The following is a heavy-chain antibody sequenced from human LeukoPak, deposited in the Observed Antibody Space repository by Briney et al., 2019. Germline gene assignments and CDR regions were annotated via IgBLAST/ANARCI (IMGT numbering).Heavy chain of an antibody. CDR1: GVTFSNYA. CDR3: TRAKRGPFDY. CDR2: VSFDGSKK. J-gene: IGHJ4*01. Sequence: PGRSLRLSCAASGVTFSNYAIHWVRQAPGKGLDWVAVVSFDGSKKYYADSVKGRFTISRDNSKNTLYLHMNTLRPDDTAVYYCTRAKRGPFDYWGQGTLVTVSS. V-gene: IGHV3-30-3*01.